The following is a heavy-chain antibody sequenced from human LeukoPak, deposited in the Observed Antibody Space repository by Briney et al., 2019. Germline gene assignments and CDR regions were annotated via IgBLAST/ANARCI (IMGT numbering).Heavy chain of an antibody. V-gene: IGHV1-69*13. Sequence: SVKVSCKASGGTFSSYAISWVRQAPGQGLEWMGGIIPIFGTANYAQKFQGRVTITADESTSTAYMELSSVRSEDTAAYYCARECYYDSSGRTFDYWGQGTLVTVSS. CDR3: ARECYYDSSGRTFDY. CDR1: GGTFSSYA. CDR2: IIPIFGTA. D-gene: IGHD3-22*01. J-gene: IGHJ4*02.